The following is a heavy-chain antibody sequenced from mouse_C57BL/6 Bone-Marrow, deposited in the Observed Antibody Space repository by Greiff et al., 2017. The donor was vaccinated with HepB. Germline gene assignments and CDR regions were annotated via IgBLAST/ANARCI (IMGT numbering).Heavy chain of an antibody. CDR3: TTRVTSSYCDY. CDR2: IDPENGDT. V-gene: IGHV14-4*01. Sequence: VQLKESGAELVRPGASVKLSCTASGFNIKDDYMHWVKQRPEQGLEWIGWIDPENGDTEYASKFQGKATITADTSSNTAYLQLSSLTSEDTAVYYCTTRVTSSYCDYGGQGTTLTVSS. J-gene: IGHJ2*01. CDR1: GFNIKDDY.